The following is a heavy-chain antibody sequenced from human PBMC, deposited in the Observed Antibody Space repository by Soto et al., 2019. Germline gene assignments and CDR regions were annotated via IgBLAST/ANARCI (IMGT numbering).Heavy chain of an antibody. J-gene: IGHJ4*02. D-gene: IGHD3-10*01. CDR2: IYYSGST. Sequence: SETLSLTCTVSGGSISSYYWSWIRQPPGKGLEWIGYIYYSGSTNYNPSLKSRVTISVDTSKNQFSLKLSSVTAADTAVYYCAILDYYGSGSHNLDYWGQGTLVTVSS. CDR3: AILDYYGSGSHNLDY. V-gene: IGHV4-59*01. CDR1: GGSISSYY.